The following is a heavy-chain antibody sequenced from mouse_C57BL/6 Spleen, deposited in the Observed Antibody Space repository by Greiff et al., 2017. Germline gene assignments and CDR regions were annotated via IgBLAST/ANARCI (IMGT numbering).Heavy chain of an antibody. D-gene: IGHD2-3*01. Sequence: VHVKQSGAELVKPGASVKLSCTASGFNIKDYYMHWVKQRTEQGLEWIGRIDPEDGETKYAPKFPGKATITADASSNTAYLQLSSLTSEDTAVYYCARWLLRGNYYAMDYWGQGTSVTVSS. CDR2: IDPEDGET. V-gene: IGHV14-2*01. J-gene: IGHJ4*01. CDR3: ARWLLRGNYYAMDY. CDR1: GFNIKDYY.